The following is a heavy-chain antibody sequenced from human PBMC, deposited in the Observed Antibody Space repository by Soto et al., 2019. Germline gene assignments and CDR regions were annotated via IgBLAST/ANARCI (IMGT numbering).Heavy chain of an antibody. Sequence: LETLSLTCTVSGGSISSYYWSWIRQPPGKGLEWIGYIYYSGSTNYNPSLKSRVTISVDTSKNQFSLKLSSVTAADTAVYYCARHYYYYDGMDVWGQGTTVTLSS. CDR1: GGSISSYY. V-gene: IGHV4-59*08. J-gene: IGHJ6*02. CDR2: IYYSGST. CDR3: ARHYYYYDGMDV.